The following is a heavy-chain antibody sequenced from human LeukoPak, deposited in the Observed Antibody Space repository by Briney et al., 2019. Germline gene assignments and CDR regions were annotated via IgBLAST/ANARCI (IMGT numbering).Heavy chain of an antibody. Sequence: AAVKVSCKASGYTFTGYYMHWVRQAPVQGLEWMGWINPNSGGTNYAQKFQGRVTMTRDTSISTAYMELSRLRSDDTAVYYCARDLGFVDTAIVFNYWGQGTLVTVSS. CDR1: GYTFTGYY. V-gene: IGHV1-2*02. J-gene: IGHJ4*02. D-gene: IGHD5-18*01. CDR3: ARDLGFVDTAIVFNY. CDR2: INPNSGGT.